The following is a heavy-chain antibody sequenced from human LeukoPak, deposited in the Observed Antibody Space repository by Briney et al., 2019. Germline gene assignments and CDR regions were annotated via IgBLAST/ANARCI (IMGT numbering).Heavy chain of an antibody. D-gene: IGHD6-13*01. CDR2: IYNDGSS. J-gene: IGHJ4*02. V-gene: IGHV3-66*01. Sequence: GGSLRLSCAASGFNVRSNYMSWVRQGPGKGLEWVSVIYNDGSSYYADSVKGRFTISRDNSKNTLYLQMNSLRVEDTAVYYCARGRKYSSSWYKVDFSFDYWGQGTLVTVSS. CDR1: GFNVRSNY. CDR3: ARGRKYSSSWYKVDFSFDY.